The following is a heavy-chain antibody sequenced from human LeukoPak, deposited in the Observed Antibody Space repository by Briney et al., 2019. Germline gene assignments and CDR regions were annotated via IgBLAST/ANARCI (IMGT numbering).Heavy chain of an antibody. CDR1: GFTFSSFA. J-gene: IGHJ4*02. CDR2: ISGGGGST. CDR3: TKNQILDDTGSWYAY. V-gene: IGHV3-23*01. D-gene: IGHD6-13*01. Sequence: GGSLRLSCAASGFTFSSFAMSWVRQAPGKGLEWVSAISGGGGSTYYADSVKGRFTISRDNSKNTLYLRMNSLRAEDTAIYYCTKNQILDDTGSWYAYWGQGTLVTVSS.